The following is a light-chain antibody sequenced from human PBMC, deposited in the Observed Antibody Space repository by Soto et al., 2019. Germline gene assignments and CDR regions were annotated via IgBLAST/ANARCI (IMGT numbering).Light chain of an antibody. CDR3: AAWDDSLSGRDV. V-gene: IGLV1-47*01. J-gene: IGLJ1*01. CDR2: RNN. CDR1: SSNIGSNY. Sequence: QSVLTQPPSASGTPGQRVTISCSGSSSNIGSNYVYWYQQLPGTAPKLLIYRNNQRPSGVPDRFSGSMSGTSASLAISGLRSEDEADYYCAAWDDSLSGRDVFGTGTKLTVL.